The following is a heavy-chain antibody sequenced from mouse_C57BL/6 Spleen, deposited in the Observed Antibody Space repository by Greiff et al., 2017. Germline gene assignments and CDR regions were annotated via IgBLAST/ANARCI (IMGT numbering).Heavy chain of an antibody. J-gene: IGHJ3*01. CDR1: GYTFTSYW. V-gene: IGHV1-61*01. Sequence: QVQLQQPGAELVRPGSSVKLSCKASGYTFTSYWMDWVKQRPGQGLEWIGNIYPSDSETHYNQKFKDKATLTVDKSSSTAYMQLSSLTSEDSAVYYCARGGGYDGFAYWGQGTLVTVSA. CDR2: IYPSDSET. D-gene: IGHD2-2*01. CDR3: ARGGGYDGFAY.